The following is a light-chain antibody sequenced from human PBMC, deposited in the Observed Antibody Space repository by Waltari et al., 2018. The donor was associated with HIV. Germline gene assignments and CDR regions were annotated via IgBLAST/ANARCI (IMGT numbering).Light chain of an antibody. CDR1: SSDVGAYNY. J-gene: IGLJ2*01. CDR3: ASYTTSNTLI. CDR2: EVN. Sequence: QSALTQPASVSGSPGQSIPIPCTGTSSDVGAYNYAPWYQQHPGKGPKLMIYEVNNRPSGVSNRFSGSKSGNTASLTISGLQAEDDADYYCASYTTSNTLIFGGGTKLTVL. V-gene: IGLV2-14*01.